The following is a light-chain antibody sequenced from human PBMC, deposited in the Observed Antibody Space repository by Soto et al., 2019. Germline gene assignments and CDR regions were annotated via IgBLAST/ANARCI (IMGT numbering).Light chain of an antibody. CDR2: GTS. Sequence: EIVLTQSPGTLSLSPGERATLSCRASQSVSSTYLAWYQQKPGQAPRLLIYGTSSRAAGIPARFSGSGSGTDFTLTVNSLEPEDSAVYFCQQYTGPPTTFGQGTRLEI. J-gene: IGKJ5*01. CDR3: QQYTGPPTT. V-gene: IGKV3-20*01. CDR1: QSVSSTY.